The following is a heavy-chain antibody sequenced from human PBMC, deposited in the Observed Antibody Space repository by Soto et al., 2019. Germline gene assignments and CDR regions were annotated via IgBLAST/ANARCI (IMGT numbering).Heavy chain of an antibody. CDR1: GFTFSSSA. Sequence: GGSLRLSCAASGFTFSSSAMSWVRQAPGQGLEWVSSISFGGHALYYADSVRGRFTTSRDNSKNTLYLQMNGLRAEDTAVYYCAKGAMSTNGFDMWGQGEMVTVSS. D-gene: IGHD2-2*01. J-gene: IGHJ3*02. CDR3: AKGAMSTNGFDM. V-gene: IGHV3-23*01. CDR2: ISFGGHAL.